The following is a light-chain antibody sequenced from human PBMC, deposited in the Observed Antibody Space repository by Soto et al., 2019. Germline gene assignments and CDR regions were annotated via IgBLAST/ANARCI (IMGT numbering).Light chain of an antibody. CDR1: QGISPY. J-gene: IGKJ4*01. V-gene: IGKV1-27*01. CDR2: ATS. Sequence: DVQMTQSPSSLSAFVGDRVTITCRASQGISPYLAWVQQKPGKVPKLLIYATSTLHSGVPSRFSGSGSGTDFTLTISSMQPEDIATYYSQKYNSAPLTFGGGTKVEIK. CDR3: QKYNSAPLT.